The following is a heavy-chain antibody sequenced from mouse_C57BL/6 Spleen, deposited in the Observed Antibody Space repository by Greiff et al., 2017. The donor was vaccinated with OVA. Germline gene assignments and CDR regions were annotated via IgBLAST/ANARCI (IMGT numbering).Heavy chain of an antibody. V-gene: IGHV5-4*01. CDR2: ISDGGSYT. CDR1: GFTFSSYA. Sequence: EVKLVESGGGLVKPGGSLKLPCAASGFTFSSYAMSWVRQTPEKRLEWVATISDGGSYTYYPDNVTGRFTISRDNAKNNLYLQMSHLKAEDTAMYYCARDPYSNYVYYAMDYWGQGTSVTVSS. J-gene: IGHJ4*01. CDR3: ARDPYSNYVYYAMDY. D-gene: IGHD2-5*01.